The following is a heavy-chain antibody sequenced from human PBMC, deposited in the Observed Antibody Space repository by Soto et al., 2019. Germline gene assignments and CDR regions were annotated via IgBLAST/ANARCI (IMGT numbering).Heavy chain of an antibody. V-gene: IGHV4-30-2*01. CDR1: GGSISSGGYS. J-gene: IGHJ5*02. D-gene: IGHD6-6*01. CDR2: IYHSGST. CDR3: ARCGIAARRHQNWFDP. Sequence: SETLSLTCAVSGGSISSGGYSWSWIRQPPGKGLEWIGYIYHSGSTYYNPSLKSRVTISVDRSKNQFSLKLSSVTAADTAVYYCARCGIAARRHQNWFDPWGQGTLLTVSS.